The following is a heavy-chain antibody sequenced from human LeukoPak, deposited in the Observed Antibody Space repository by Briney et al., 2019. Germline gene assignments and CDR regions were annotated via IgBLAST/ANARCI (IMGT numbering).Heavy chain of an antibody. CDR3: AREWRGSVDAFDI. Sequence: GGSLRLSCAASGFTVSTNYMTWVRQAPGKGLEWVSFIYSDGSTYYADSVKGRFTISRDNSKNTLYLQMNSLRAEDTAVYYCAREWRGSVDAFDIWGQGTMVTVSS. J-gene: IGHJ3*02. D-gene: IGHD3-10*01. CDR1: GFTVSTNY. CDR2: IYSDGST. V-gene: IGHV3-53*01.